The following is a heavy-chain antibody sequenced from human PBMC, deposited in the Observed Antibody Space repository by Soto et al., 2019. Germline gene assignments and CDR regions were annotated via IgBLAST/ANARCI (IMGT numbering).Heavy chain of an antibody. CDR1: GYSFSSYW. CDR3: ARHQRAIVVVPALDYYYYGREV. Sequence: GESLMISCKGSGYSFSSYWIGWVRQMPGKSLVWMGVISPGDSDTRYCPSVQGQSTISSYKPIRTDYLQCGSLKASDAALYYCARHQRAIVVVPALDYYYYGREVGRQGTTVPGAS. CDR2: ISPGDSDT. V-gene: IGHV5-51*01. J-gene: IGHJ6*01. D-gene: IGHD2-2*01.